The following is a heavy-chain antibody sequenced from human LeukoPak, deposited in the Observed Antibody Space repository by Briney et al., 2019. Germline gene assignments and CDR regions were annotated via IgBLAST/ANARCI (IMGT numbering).Heavy chain of an antibody. CDR2: IYYSGST. CDR1: GGSISSYY. D-gene: IGHD6-13*01. J-gene: IGHJ4*02. Sequence: SETLSLTCTVSGGSISSYYWSWIRQPPGKGLEWIGYIYYSGSTNYNPSLKSRVTISVDTSKSQFSLKLSSVTAADTAVYYCARGVYIAAAQYAYWGQGTLVTVSS. V-gene: IGHV4-59*08. CDR3: ARGVYIAAAQYAY.